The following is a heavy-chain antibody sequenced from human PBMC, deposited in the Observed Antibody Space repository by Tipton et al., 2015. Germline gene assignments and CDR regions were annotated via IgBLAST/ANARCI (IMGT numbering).Heavy chain of an antibody. CDR2: IHYSGST. D-gene: IGHD3-3*01. CDR3: ARLVEWFKGGGSFDY. CDR1: GGSISSSSYY. V-gene: IGHV4-39*01. J-gene: IGHJ4*02. Sequence: LRLSCTVSGGSISSSSYYWGWIRQPPGKGLECIGNIHYSGSTYYYNPSLKSRVTISVDTSKNQFSLKLSSVTAADTAVYYCARLVEWFKGGGSFDYWGQGTLVTVSS.